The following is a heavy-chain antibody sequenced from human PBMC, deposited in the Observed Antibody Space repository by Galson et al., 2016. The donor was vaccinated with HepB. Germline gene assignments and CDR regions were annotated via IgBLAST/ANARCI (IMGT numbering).Heavy chain of an antibody. Sequence: SLRLSCAASRFTFSNYGMSWVRQAPGKGLEWVANIKEDGSETYYVDSVKGRVSISRDNAKNTLYLQMNSLRVEDTAVYYCATGYSSSWHDFWGRGTLVTVSS. J-gene: IGHJ4*02. CDR1: RFTFSNYG. CDR3: ATGYSSSWHDF. D-gene: IGHD6-13*01. V-gene: IGHV3-7*01. CDR2: IKEDGSET.